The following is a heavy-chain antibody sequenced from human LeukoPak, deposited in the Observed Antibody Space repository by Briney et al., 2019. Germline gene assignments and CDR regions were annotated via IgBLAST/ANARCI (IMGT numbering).Heavy chain of an antibody. CDR2: TSYDGSNK. CDR1: GFTFSSYA. V-gene: IGHV3-30-3*01. J-gene: IGHJ4*02. CDR3: ARDTSGGYSFDY. D-gene: IGHD6-13*01. Sequence: GRSLRLSCAASGFTFSSYAMHWVRQAPGKGLEWVAVTSYDGSNKYYADSVKGRFTISRDNSKNTLYLQMNSLRAEDTAVYYCARDTSGGYSFDYWGQGTLVTVSS.